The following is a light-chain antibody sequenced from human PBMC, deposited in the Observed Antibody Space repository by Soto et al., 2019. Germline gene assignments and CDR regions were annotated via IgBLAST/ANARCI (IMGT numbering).Light chain of an antibody. Sequence: EMVMTQSPATLSVSPGERVTLSCRASESVHRNLAWYQQKPGQGPSLLIYYASTRATGVPDRFTGSGSGTDFTLTISTLQSDDSGLYHCQHYRNWPPTFGPGTNVQIK. CDR2: YAS. CDR1: ESVHRN. J-gene: IGKJ3*01. CDR3: QHYRNWPPT. V-gene: IGKV3-15*01.